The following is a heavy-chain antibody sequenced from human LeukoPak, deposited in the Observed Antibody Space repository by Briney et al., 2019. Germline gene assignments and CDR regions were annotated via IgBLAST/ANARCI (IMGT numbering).Heavy chain of an antibody. J-gene: IGHJ3*02. V-gene: IGHV3-9*01. CDR2: ISWNSGSI. CDR1: GFTFDDYA. CDR3: AKDRLYSGSFDAFDI. D-gene: IGHD1-26*01. Sequence: PGGSLRLSCAASGFTFDDYAMHWVRQAPGKGLEWVSGISWNSGSIGYADSVKGRFTISRDNAKNSLYLQMNSLRAEDTALYYCAKDRLYSGSFDAFDIWGQGTMVTVSS.